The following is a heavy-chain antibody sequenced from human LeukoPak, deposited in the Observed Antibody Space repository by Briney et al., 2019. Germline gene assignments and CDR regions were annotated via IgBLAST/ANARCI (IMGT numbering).Heavy chain of an antibody. V-gene: IGHV4-39*01. Sequence: SETLTLPCTGSGGSISSSTYCWGRIRQPPGNGLEWIRILYYSGSTYYNPSLKSRVTISLDTSQNQFSLKLSSVPAADRAVYYCAGSSSWYVQADYWGEGALVTVSS. CDR2: LYYSGST. CDR3: AGSSSWYVQADY. J-gene: IGHJ4*02. CDR1: GGSISSSTYC. D-gene: IGHD6-13*01.